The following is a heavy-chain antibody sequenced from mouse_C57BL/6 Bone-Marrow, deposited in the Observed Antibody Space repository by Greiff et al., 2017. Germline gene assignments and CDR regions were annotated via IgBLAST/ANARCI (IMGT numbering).Heavy chain of an antibody. V-gene: IGHV2-5*01. CDR1: GFSLTSYG. CDR2: IWRGGST. Sequence: VQLQESGPGLVQPSQSLSITCTVSGFSLTSYGVHWVRQSPGKGLEWLGVIWRGGSTDYNAAFMSRLSITKDNSKSQVFFKMNSLQAYDTAIYYWAKIYYCASYFDVWGTGTTVTVSS. CDR3: AKIYYCASYFDV. J-gene: IGHJ1*03. D-gene: IGHD1-1*01.